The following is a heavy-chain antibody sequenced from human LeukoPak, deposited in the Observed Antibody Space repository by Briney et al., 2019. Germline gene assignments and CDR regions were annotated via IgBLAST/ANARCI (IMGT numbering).Heavy chain of an antibody. CDR3: ARDSPVTTGYYYMDV. Sequence: GGSLRLSCAASGFTFSNFGMNWVRQAPGKGLEWVSYISSSSSTIYYADSVKGRFTISRDNAKNSLYLQMNSLRAADTAVYYCARDSPVTTGYYYMDVWGKGTTVTVSS. D-gene: IGHD4-17*01. CDR2: ISSSSSTI. V-gene: IGHV3-48*04. J-gene: IGHJ6*03. CDR1: GFTFSNFG.